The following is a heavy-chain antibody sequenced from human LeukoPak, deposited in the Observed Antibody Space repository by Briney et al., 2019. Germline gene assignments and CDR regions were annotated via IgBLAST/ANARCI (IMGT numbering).Heavy chain of an antibody. V-gene: IGHV4-4*07. Sequence: PSETLSLTCTVSGGSINSYYWTWIRQSAGKGLEWIGRMYSSGSTNYNPSLKSRVSMSVDTSKNQFSVKLTSVTAADTAVYYCARGGKATVVTVWGQGLLVTVSS. CDR2: MYSSGST. CDR3: ARGGKATVVTV. D-gene: IGHD4-23*01. CDR1: GGSINSYY. J-gene: IGHJ1*01.